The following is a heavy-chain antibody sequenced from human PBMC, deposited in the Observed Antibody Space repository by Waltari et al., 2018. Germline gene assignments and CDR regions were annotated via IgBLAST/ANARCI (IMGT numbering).Heavy chain of an antibody. Sequence: QVQLQESGPGLVKPSETLSLTCTVSGGSISSHYWSWIRQPPGKGLEWIGYIYYSGSTNYNPSLKSRVTISVDTSKNQFSLKLSSVTAADTAVYYCARVSRGDAFDIWGQGTMVIVSS. CDR1: GGSISSHY. CDR2: IYYSGST. D-gene: IGHD3-16*01. V-gene: IGHV4-59*11. CDR3: ARVSRGDAFDI. J-gene: IGHJ3*02.